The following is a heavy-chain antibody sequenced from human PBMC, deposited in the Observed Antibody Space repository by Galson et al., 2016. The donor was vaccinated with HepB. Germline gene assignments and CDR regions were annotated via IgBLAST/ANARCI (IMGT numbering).Heavy chain of an antibody. CDR3: ARVSGPWVGVPAAKVYFDF. V-gene: IGHV3-23*01. Sequence: SLRLSCAASGFTFKYHAMSWVRQAPGSGLEWVAVISDGGTAHYADSEKGRFTISRDNSKNTVYLQMDSLRAEDRAEYYCARVSGPWVGVPAAKVYFDFWGQGTLVIVSS. CDR2: ISDGGTA. J-gene: IGHJ4*02. D-gene: IGHD2-2*01. CDR1: GFTFKYHA.